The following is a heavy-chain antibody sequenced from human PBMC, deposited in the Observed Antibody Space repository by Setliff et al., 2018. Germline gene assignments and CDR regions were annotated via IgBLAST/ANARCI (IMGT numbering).Heavy chain of an antibody. Sequence: TLSLTCTVSGGSFTPYYWSWIRQPPGTGLEWIGYVYYSGTAYYNPSLKSRVTVIVDTSTNQFSLRLSSVTAADTAVYYCARGGTFRYFDYWGQGTPVTVS. CDR2: VYYSGTA. J-gene: IGHJ4*02. D-gene: IGHD5-12*01. V-gene: IGHV4-59*01. CDR3: ARGGTFRYFDY. CDR1: GGSFTPYY.